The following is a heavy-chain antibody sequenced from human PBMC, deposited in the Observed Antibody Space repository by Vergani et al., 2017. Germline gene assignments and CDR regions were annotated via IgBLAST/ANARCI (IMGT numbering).Heavy chain of an antibody. CDR1: AFTFSSYS. D-gene: IGHD1-7*01. J-gene: IGHJ6*03. Sequence: EVQLVESGGGLVKPGGSLRLSCAASAFTFSSYSMNWVRQAPGKGLEWVSSITSSGSYGYYADSVKGRFTISRDNAKNSLYLQMNSLRAEDTAVYYCARVANWNYFGSDYFMDVWGRGTTITVSS. CDR3: ARVANWNYFGSDYFMDV. V-gene: IGHV3-21*01. CDR2: ITSSGSYG.